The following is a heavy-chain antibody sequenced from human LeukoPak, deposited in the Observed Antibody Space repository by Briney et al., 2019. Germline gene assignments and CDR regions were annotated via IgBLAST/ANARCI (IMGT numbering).Heavy chain of an antibody. CDR3: ARDLDIVVVPAAFDP. J-gene: IGHJ5*02. CDR1: GYTFTSYG. CDR2: ISANNGNT. D-gene: IGHD2-2*03. V-gene: IGHV1-18*01. Sequence: ASVKVSCKASGYTFTSYGISWVRQAPGQGLEWMGWISANNGNTNYAQKLQGRVTMTTDTSTSTAYMELRSLRSDDTAVYYCARDLDIVVVPAAFDPWGQGTLVTVSS.